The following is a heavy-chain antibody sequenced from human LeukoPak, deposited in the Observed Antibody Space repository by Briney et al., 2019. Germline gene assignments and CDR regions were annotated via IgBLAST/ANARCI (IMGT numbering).Heavy chain of an antibody. CDR1: GGSISSYY. V-gene: IGHV4-59*08. D-gene: IGHD2-15*01. Sequence: PSETLSLTCTVSGGSISSYYWNWIRQSPGKGLEWIGHISSSGSTNYNPSLKSRLTMLVDTSKNHFSLKLSSVTAADTAVYFCARTPRIEPYFYMDVWGNGTAVTVSS. CDR2: ISSSGST. CDR3: ARTPRIEPYFYMDV. J-gene: IGHJ6*03.